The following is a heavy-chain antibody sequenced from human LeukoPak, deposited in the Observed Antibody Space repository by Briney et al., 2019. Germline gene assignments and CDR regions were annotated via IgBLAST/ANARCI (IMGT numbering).Heavy chain of an antibody. CDR2: ISAYNGNT. J-gene: IGHJ3*02. V-gene: IGHV1-18*01. CDR3: ARDSYYDSSGYFTPAAFDI. D-gene: IGHD3-22*01. CDR1: GGTFSSYA. Sequence: ASVKVSCKASGGTFSSYAISWVRQAPGQGLEWMGWISAYNGNTNYAQKLQGRVTMTTDTSTSTAYMELRSLRSDDTAVYYCARDSYYDSSGYFTPAAFDIWGQGTMVTVSS.